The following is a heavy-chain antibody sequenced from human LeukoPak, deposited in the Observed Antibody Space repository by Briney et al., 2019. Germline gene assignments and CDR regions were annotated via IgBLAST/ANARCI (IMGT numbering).Heavy chain of an antibody. V-gene: IGHV4-34*01. D-gene: IGHD2-2*01. CDR3: ARVNPIVVVPAAKSRYFDY. Sequence: PSETLSLTCAVYGGSFSGYYWSWLRQPPGKGLEWIGEINHSGSTNYNPSLKSRVTISVDTSKNQFSLKLSSVTAADTAVYYCARVNPIVVVPAAKSRYFDYWGQGTLVTVSS. CDR1: GGSFSGYY. CDR2: INHSGST. J-gene: IGHJ4*02.